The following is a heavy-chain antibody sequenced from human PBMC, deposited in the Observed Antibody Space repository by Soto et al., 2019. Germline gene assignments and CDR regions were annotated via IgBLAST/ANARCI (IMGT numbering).Heavy chain of an antibody. CDR3: ARSPGLGYCSGGSCYR. Sequence: SETLSLTGTVSGGSISSGDYYWSWIRQPPGKGLEWIGYIYYSGSTYYNPSLKSRVTISVDTSKNQFSLKLSSVTAADTAVYYCARSPGLGYCSGGSCYRWGQGTLVTVSS. V-gene: IGHV4-30-4*01. CDR1: GGSISSGDYY. J-gene: IGHJ4*02. D-gene: IGHD2-15*01. CDR2: IYYSGST.